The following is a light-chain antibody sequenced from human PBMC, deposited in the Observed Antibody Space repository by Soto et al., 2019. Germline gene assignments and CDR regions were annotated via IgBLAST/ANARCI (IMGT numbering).Light chain of an antibody. CDR3: LQDFNYPLT. CDR1: QGIRND. CDR2: DTT. J-gene: IGKJ4*01. Sequence: AIQMTQSPSSLSASVGDRITITCRASQGIRNDLGWYQQKSGKAPRLLIYDTTKLQSGVPSRFSGSGSGTNFTLTISSLQPEDVATYYCLQDFNYPLTFGGGTKVDIK. V-gene: IGKV1-6*01.